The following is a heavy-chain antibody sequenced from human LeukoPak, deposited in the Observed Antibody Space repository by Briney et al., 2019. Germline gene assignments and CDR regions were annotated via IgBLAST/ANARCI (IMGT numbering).Heavy chain of an antibody. J-gene: IGHJ4*02. CDR1: GFTFSSYS. V-gene: IGHV3-21*01. Sequence: GGSLRLSCAASGFTFSSYSMSWVRQAPGKGLKWVSSIISGNTDIYYADSVKGRFTISRDNAKNSLYLQMHSLRAEDTAVYYCVRDFEYQLRFDYWGQGTLVTVSS. D-gene: IGHD2-2*01. CDR2: IISGNTDI. CDR3: VRDFEYQLRFDY.